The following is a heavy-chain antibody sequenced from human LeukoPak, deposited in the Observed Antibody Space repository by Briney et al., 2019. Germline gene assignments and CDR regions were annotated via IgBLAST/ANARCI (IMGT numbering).Heavy chain of an antibody. Sequence: SETLSLTCTVSGGSISSGSYYWRWIRQPAGKGLEWIGRIYTSGSTNYNPSLKSRVTISVVTSKNQFSLKLSSVTAADTAVYYCARVSCSGGSCSFDYWGQGTLVTVSS. CDR2: IYTSGST. CDR1: GGSISSGSYY. J-gene: IGHJ4*02. CDR3: ARVSCSGGSCSFDY. V-gene: IGHV4-61*02. D-gene: IGHD2-15*01.